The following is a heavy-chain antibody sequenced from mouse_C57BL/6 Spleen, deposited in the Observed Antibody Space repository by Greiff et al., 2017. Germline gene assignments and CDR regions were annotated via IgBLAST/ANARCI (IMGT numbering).Heavy chain of an antibody. J-gene: IGHJ2*01. CDR1: GYTFTDYY. CDR3: ARIWDSPGYFDY. CDR2: INPNNGGT. Sequence: EVQLQQSGPELVKPGASVKISCKASGYTFTDYYMNWVKQSHGKSLEWIGDINPNNGGTSYNQKFKGKATLTVDKSSSTAYMELRSLTSEDSAVYYCARIWDSPGYFDYWGQGTTLTVSS. D-gene: IGHD4-1*01. V-gene: IGHV1-26*01.